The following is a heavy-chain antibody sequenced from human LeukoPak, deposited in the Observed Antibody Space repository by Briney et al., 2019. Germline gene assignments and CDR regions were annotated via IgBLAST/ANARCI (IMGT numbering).Heavy chain of an antibody. V-gene: IGHV1-2*02. D-gene: IGHD2-2*01. CDR2: LNPKSGDT. CDR3: ARPSSTDYV. CDR1: GYTFTDYY. J-gene: IGHJ4*02. Sequence: GASVKVSCNASGYTFTDYYYIHWVRQAPGQGLEWMGWLNPKSGDTNYAQKFQGRVTVTRDTSISTAYMELSRLRSDDTAVYYCARPSSTDYVWGQGTQVTVSS.